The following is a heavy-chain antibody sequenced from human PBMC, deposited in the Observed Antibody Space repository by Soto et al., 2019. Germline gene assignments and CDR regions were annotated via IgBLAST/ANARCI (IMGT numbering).Heavy chain of an antibody. CDR1: GGSFSGYY. J-gene: IGHJ5*02. Sequence: QVQLQQWGAGLLKPSETLSLTCAVYGGSFSGYYWSWIRQPPGKGLEWIGEINHSGSTNYNPSLKSRVTISVDTSKSQFSLKLSSVTAADTAVYYCARGLFPLYSSLGGCWFDPWGQGTLVTVSS. CDR2: INHSGST. V-gene: IGHV4-34*01. D-gene: IGHD6-13*01. CDR3: ARGLFPLYSSLGGCWFDP.